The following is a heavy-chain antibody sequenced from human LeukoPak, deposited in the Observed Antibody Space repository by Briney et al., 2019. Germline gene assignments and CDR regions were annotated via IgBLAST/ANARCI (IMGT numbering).Heavy chain of an antibody. CDR3: AREATNYGDHTMMI. V-gene: IGHV3-23*01. CDR1: GFTFSSYA. Sequence: GGSLRLSCAASGFTFSSYAMSWVRQAPGKGLEWVSAISGSGGSTYYADSVKGRFTISRDNAKNSLYLQMNSLRAEDTAVYYCAREATNYGDHTMMIWGQGTLVTVSS. D-gene: IGHD4-17*01. J-gene: IGHJ4*02. CDR2: ISGSGGST.